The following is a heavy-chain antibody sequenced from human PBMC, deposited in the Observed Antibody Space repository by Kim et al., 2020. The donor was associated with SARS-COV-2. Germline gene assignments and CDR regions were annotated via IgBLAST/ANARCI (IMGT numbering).Heavy chain of an antibody. V-gene: IGHV3-7*01. J-gene: IGHJ4*02. CDR3: ARGSANLLL. Sequence: GSGKNYAESVKGQFTISRDNAEKSVSLQMNSLRAEDTAIYFCARGSANLLLWGQGNLVTVSS. CDR2: GSGK. D-gene: IGHD1-26*01.